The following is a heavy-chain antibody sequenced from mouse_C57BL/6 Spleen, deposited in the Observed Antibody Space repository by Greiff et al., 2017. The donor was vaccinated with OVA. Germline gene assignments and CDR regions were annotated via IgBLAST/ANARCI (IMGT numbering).Heavy chain of an antibody. CDR1: GYTFPSYW. D-gene: IGHD2-4*01. CDR3: ARGDYDSFAY. Sequence: QVQLQQPGAELVRPGSSVKLSCKASGYTFPSYWMHWVQQRPIQGLEWIGTIDPSASETNYNQKLKDKATLTVDKASSTAYMQLSSLTSEDSAVYYGARGDYDSFAYWGQGTLVTVSA. V-gene: IGHV1-52*01. J-gene: IGHJ3*01. CDR2: IDPSASET.